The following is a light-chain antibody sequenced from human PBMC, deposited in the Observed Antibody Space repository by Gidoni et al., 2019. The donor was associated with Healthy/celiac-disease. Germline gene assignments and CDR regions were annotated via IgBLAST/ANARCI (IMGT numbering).Light chain of an antibody. J-gene: IGKJ2*01. CDR2: AAS. Sequence: DIQMTQSPSSLSASVVDRVTVTCRASQSISTYLNWYQQKQGKAPKLLIYAASSLQSGVPSRFSGSGSGTDFTLTISSLQPEDFATYYCQQSYSNPPYTFGQGTKLEIK. CDR1: QSISTY. CDR3: QQSYSNPPYT. V-gene: IGKV1-39*01.